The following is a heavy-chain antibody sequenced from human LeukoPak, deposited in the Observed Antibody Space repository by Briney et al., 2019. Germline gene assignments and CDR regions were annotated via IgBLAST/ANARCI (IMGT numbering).Heavy chain of an antibody. CDR2: IYYSGST. CDR3: ARVVTLAASYYDSSGYYDAPRWYFDL. D-gene: IGHD3-22*01. J-gene: IGHJ2*01. Sequence: SETLSLTCAVSGGSISSGGYSWNWIRQPPGKGLEWIGYIYYSGSTNYNPSLKSRVTISVDTSKNQFSLKLSSVTAADTAVYYCARVVTLAASYYDSSGYYDAPRWYFDLWGRGTLVTVSS. V-gene: IGHV4-61*08. CDR1: GGSISSGGYS.